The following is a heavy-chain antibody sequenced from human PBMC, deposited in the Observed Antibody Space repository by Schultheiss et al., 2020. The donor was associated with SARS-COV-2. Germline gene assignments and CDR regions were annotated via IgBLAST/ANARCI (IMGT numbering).Heavy chain of an antibody. CDR3: ARLSEFGSSSGYYYDMDV. D-gene: IGHD6-6*01. J-gene: IGHJ6*02. Sequence: GGSLRLSCAASGFTFSSYSMNWVRQAPGKGLEWVSAISGSGGSTYYADSVKGRFTISRDNAKNSLYLQMNSLRAEDTAVYYCARLSEFGSSSGYYYDMDVWGQGTTVTVSS. CDR2: ISGSGGST. CDR1: GFTFSSYS. V-gene: IGHV3-21*01.